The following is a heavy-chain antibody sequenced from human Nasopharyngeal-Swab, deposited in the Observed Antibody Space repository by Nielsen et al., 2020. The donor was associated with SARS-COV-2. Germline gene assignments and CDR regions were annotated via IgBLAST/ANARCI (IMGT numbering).Heavy chain of an antibody. CDR1: GFTFSDYC. D-gene: IGHD6-13*01. CDR2: ISSSSSYT. CDR3: ARGPHSSRGYYGMDV. J-gene: IGHJ6*02. Sequence: GESLKISCAASGFTFSDYCMSWIRQAPGKGLEWVSYISSSSSYTNYADSVKGRFTISRDNAKNSLYLQMNSLRAEDTAVYYCARGPHSSRGYYGMDVWGQGTTVTVSS. V-gene: IGHV3-11*05.